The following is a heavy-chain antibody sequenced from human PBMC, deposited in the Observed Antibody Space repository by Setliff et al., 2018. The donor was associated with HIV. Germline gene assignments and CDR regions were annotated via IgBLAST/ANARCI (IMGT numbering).Heavy chain of an antibody. CDR2: IYISGST. Sequence: TSETLSLTCTVSGGSMSSGSYYWSWIRQPAGKGLEWIGRIYISGSTNYNPSLKSRVTISVDTSKNHFSLKLTSVTAADTAVYYCARAEMATIVAFDIWGQGTMVTVSS. CDR3: ARAEMATIVAFDI. J-gene: IGHJ3*02. D-gene: IGHD5-12*01. CDR1: GGSMSSGSYY. V-gene: IGHV4-61*02.